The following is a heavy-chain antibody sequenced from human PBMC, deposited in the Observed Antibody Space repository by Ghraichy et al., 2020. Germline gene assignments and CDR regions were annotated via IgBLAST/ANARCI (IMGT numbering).Heavy chain of an antibody. CDR1: GGSISSSSYY. D-gene: IGHD5-24*01. CDR2: IYYSGST. J-gene: IGHJ3*02. CDR3: ARQDERWLQLGAFDI. Sequence: SETLSLTCTVSGGSISSSSYYWGWIRQPPGKGLEWIGSIYYSGSTYYNPSLKSRVTISVDTSKNQFSLKLSSVTAADTAVYYCARQDERWLQLGAFDIWGQGTMVTVSS. V-gene: IGHV4-39*07.